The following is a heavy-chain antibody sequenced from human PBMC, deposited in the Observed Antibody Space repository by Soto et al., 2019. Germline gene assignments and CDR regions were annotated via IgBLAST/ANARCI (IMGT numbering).Heavy chain of an antibody. CDR1: GFTFEDYY. CDR2: VSSSGNYK. J-gene: IGHJ4*02. V-gene: IGHV3-11*05. D-gene: IGHD1-1*01. CDR3: TRGKLNPDF. Sequence: QVHLVESGGGLVRPGGSLRLSCTTSGFTFEDYYMSWVRQAPGAGLEWISYVSSSGNYKNYADSVMGRFTISRDNTNNSLHLQMNSVRADDTAMYYCTRGKLNPDFWGQGILVIVSS.